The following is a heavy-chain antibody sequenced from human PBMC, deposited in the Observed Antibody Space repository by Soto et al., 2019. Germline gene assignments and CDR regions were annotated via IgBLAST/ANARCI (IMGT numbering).Heavy chain of an antibody. D-gene: IGHD3-22*01. CDR1: GGTFSSYA. V-gene: IGHV1-69*13. J-gene: IGHJ4*02. CDR3: ARGRTTDYYDSSGYYDY. CDR2: IIPIFGTA. Sequence: GGSVKVSCKASGGTFSSYAISWVRQAPGQGLEWMGGIIPIFGTANYAQKFQGRVTITADESTSTAYMELSSLRSEDTAVYYCARGRTTDYYDSSGYYDYWGQGTLVTVSS.